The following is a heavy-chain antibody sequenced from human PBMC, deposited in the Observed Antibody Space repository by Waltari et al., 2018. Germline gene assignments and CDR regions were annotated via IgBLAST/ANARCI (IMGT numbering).Heavy chain of an antibody. V-gene: IGHV3-43*01. J-gene: IGHJ4*02. CDR2: ISWDGGST. D-gene: IGHD5-18*01. CDR3: AKDSPAGKAMDETGIDY. Sequence: EVQLVESGGVVVQPGGSLRLSCAASGFTFDDYTMHWVRQAPGKGLEWVSLISWDGGSTYYADSVKGRFTISRDNSKNSLYLQMNSLRTEDTALYYCAKDSPAGKAMDETGIDYWGQGTLVTVSS. CDR1: GFTFDDYT.